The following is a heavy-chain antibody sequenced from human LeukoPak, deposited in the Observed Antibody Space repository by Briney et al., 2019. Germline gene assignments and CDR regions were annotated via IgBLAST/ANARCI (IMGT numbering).Heavy chain of an antibody. CDR3: ARDKNGWRYFDY. Sequence: PGGSLRLSCAASGFTFSSYALHWVRQAPGKGLEWVAIISYDGSNKYYADSVKGRFTISRDNSKNTLYLQMNSLRAEDTAVYYCARDKNGWRYFDYWGQGTLVTVSS. CDR1: GFTFSSYA. CDR2: ISYDGSNK. D-gene: IGHD5-24*01. V-gene: IGHV3-30*14. J-gene: IGHJ4*02.